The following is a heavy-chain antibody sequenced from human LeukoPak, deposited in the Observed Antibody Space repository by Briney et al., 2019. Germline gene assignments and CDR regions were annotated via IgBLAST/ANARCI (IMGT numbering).Heavy chain of an antibody. V-gene: IGHV1-3*01. J-gene: IGHJ4*02. CDR3: ARDPNILLWFGEYEGYFDY. CDR1: GYTFTSYA. D-gene: IGHD3-10*01. CDR2: INAGNGNT. Sequence: ASVKVSCKASGYTFTSYAMHWVRQSPGQRLEWMGWINAGNGNTKYSQKFQGRVTITRDTSASTAYMELSSLRSEDTAVYYCARDPNILLWFGEYEGYFDYWGQGTLVTVSS.